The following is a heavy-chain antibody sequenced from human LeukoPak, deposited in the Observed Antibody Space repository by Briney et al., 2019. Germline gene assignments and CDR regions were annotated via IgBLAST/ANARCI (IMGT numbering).Heavy chain of an antibody. Sequence: SETLSLTCTVSGGSISSSSYYWGWIRQPPGKGLEWIGSIYYSGSTYYNPSLKSRVTISVDTSKNQFSLKLSSVTAADTAVYYCARLGYCSSTSCYRHAFDIWGQGTMVTVSS. D-gene: IGHD2-2*02. CDR2: IYYSGST. V-gene: IGHV4-39*01. CDR3: ARLGYCSSTSCYRHAFDI. J-gene: IGHJ3*02. CDR1: GGSISSSSYY.